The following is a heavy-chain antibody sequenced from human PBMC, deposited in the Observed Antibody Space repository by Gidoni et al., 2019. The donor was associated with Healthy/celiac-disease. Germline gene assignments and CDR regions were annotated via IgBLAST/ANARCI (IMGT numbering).Heavy chain of an antibody. Sequence: QVQLVQSGAEVKKPGSSVKVSCKAAGGTFSSYAISWVRQAPGQGLEWMGGIIPIFGTANYAQKFQGRVTITADKSTSTAYMELSSLRSEDTAVYYCALGYCSSTSCYSRLHYYYGMDVWGQGTTVTVSS. J-gene: IGHJ6*02. V-gene: IGHV1-69*06. CDR2: IIPIFGTA. D-gene: IGHD2-2*01. CDR3: ALGYCSSTSCYSRLHYYYGMDV. CDR1: GGTFSSYA.